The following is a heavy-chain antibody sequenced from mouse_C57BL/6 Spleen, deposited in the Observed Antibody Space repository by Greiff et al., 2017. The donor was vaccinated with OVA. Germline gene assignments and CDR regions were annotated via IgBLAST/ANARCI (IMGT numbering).Heavy chain of an antibody. J-gene: IGHJ3*01. D-gene: IGHD2-4*01. CDR1: GYTFTDYN. CDR3: ARGYDYDWFAY. V-gene: IGHV1-22*01. Sequence: QRQQSGPELVKPGASVKMSCKASGYTFTDYNMHWVKQSHGKSLEWIGYINPNNGGTSYNQKFKGKATLTVNKSSSTAYMELRSLTSEDSAVYYCARGYDYDWFAYWGQGTLVTVSA. CDR2: INPNNGGT.